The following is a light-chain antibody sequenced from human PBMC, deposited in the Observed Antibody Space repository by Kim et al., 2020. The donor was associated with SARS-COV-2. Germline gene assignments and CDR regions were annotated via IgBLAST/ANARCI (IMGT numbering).Light chain of an antibody. Sequence: SVQPTCSLSSGHSSNIIARHQQQPGKAPQYLMKLERSGNDNKGSGVPDRFSGSSSGADRYLTISNLQSEDEADYYCETWDSHTRVFGGGTQLTVL. CDR2: LERSGND. CDR1: SGHSSNI. V-gene: IGLV4-60*03. J-gene: IGLJ3*02. CDR3: ETWDSHTRV.